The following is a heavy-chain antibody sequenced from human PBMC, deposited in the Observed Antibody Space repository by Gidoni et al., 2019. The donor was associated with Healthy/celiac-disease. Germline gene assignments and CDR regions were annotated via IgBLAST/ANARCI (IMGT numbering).Heavy chain of an antibody. D-gene: IGHD1-26*01. V-gene: IGHV1-69*01. CDR1: GGTFSSYA. CDR2: IIPIFGTA. CDR3: ARDSEVGADY. Sequence: QVQLVQSGAEVRKPGSSVQVSCKASGGTFSSYAISWVRQAPGQGLEWMGGIIPIFGTANYAQEFQGRVTITADESTSTAYMELSSLSSEDTAMYYCARDSEVGADYWGQGTLVTVSS. J-gene: IGHJ4*02.